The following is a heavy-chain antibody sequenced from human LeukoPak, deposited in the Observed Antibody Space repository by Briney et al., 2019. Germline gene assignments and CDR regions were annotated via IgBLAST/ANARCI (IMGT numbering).Heavy chain of an antibody. V-gene: IGHV1-18*01. D-gene: IGHD3-22*01. J-gene: IGHJ4*02. CDR3: VREPVVSGYYFYFDY. Sequence: GASVKVSCKASGYTFTSYGISWVRQAPGQGLEWMGWISAYNGNTNYAQKLQGRVTITTDESTSTAYMELSSLRSEDTAVYYCVREPVVSGYYFYFDYWGQGTLVTVSS. CDR2: ISAYNGNT. CDR1: GYTFTSYG.